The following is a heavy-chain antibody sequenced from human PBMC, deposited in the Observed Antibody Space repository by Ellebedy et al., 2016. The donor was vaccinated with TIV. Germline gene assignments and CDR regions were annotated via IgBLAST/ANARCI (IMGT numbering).Heavy chain of an antibody. D-gene: IGHD2-21*01. V-gene: IGHV1-8*01. J-gene: IGHJ5*01. CDR2: MNPNSGNT. Sequence: AASVKVSCKASGYIFTSYDINWVRQATGQGLEWMGWMNPNSGNTGYAQKFQGRLTLYWDTSATTAYMDLTSLTFEDTAVYYCVNKANTYGGGLDPWGQGTLVTVSS. CDR3: VNKANTYGGGLDP. CDR1: GYIFTSYD.